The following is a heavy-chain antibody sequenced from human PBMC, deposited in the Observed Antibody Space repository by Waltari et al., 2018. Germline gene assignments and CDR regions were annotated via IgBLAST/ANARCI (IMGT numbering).Heavy chain of an antibody. D-gene: IGHD3-10*01. Sequence: QVQLQQWGAGLLKPSETMSLTCAVYGEPFSGYYWIWTCHSPGKGLEWSGEIHPSGNIHYNPSLKSRLSISGDASKIQFSLKLNSMTAADTAVYYCSRGTDAYKSGNYWGQGTLVSVSS. CDR2: IHPSGNI. CDR3: SRGTDAYKSGNY. V-gene: IGHV4-34*01. J-gene: IGHJ4*02. CDR1: GEPFSGYY.